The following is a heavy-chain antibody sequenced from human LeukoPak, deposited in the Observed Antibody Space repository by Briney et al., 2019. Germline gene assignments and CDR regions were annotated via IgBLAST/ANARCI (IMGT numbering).Heavy chain of an antibody. CDR2: ISGSGGAT. V-gene: IGHV3-23*01. J-gene: IGHJ4*02. CDR1: GFTFNNYA. Sequence: TGGSLRLSCAASGFTFNNYAMSWVRQAPGKGLECVSAISGSGGATYYADSVKGRFTTSRDNSKNTLCLQMNRLRGEDTALYYCASLDYFDSSDYGDHWGQGTLVTVSS. CDR3: ASLDYFDSSDYGDH. D-gene: IGHD3-22*01.